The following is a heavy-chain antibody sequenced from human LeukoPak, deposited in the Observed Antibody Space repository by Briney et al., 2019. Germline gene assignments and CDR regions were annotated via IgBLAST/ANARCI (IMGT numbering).Heavy chain of an antibody. CDR1: GFTFSSYA. V-gene: IGHV3-23*01. D-gene: IGHD5-18*01. CDR3: AKDIRTRYSYGIVDY. CDR2: ISGSGSST. J-gene: IGHJ4*02. Sequence: GGSLRLSCAASGFTFSSYAMSWVRQAPGKGLEWVSVISGSGSSTYYADSVKGRFTISRDNSMNTLYLQMNSLRAEDTALYYCAKDIRTRYSYGIVDYWGQGTLVTVSS.